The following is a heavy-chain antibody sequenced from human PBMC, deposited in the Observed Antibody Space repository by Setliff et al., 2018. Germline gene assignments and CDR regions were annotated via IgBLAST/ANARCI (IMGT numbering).Heavy chain of an antibody. V-gene: IGHV4-38-2*02. CDR2: IGHTGSI. CDR1: GYSISSGYI. CDR3: AREQWLDPPGYYYMDV. J-gene: IGHJ6*03. Sequence: SETLSLTCTVSGYSISSGYIWGWIRQPPGKGLEWVGNIGHTGSINYNPSLKSRLTISRDTSRNQVSLKLNSVTAADMAVYYCAREQWLDPPGYYYMDVWAKGTTVTVSS. D-gene: IGHD6-19*01.